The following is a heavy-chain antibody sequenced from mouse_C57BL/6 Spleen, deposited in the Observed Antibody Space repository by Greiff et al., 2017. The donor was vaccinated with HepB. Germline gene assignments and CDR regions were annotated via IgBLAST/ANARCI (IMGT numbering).Heavy chain of an antibody. CDR1: GYTFTSYG. Sequence: QVQLQQSGAELARPGASVKLSCKASGYTFTSYGMSWVKQRTGQGLEWIGEIYPRSGNTYYNEKFKGKATLTADKSSSTAYMELRSLTSEDSAVYFCARGGAQASWFAYWGQGTLVTVSA. J-gene: IGHJ3*01. CDR2: IYPRSGNT. V-gene: IGHV1-81*01. CDR3: ARGGAQASWFAY. D-gene: IGHD3-2*02.